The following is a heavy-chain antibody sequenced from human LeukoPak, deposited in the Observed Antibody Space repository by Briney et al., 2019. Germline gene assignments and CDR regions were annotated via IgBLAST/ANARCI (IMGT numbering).Heavy chain of an antibody. J-gene: IGHJ4*02. CDR1: GFTFSSYA. V-gene: IGHV3-64*01. CDR3: ARDYWLILGGNFDY. D-gene: IGHD3/OR15-3a*01. CDR2: ISSDGGST. Sequence: GGSLRLSCAASGFTFSSYAMHWVRQAPGKGLEYVSAISSDGGSTYYANSVKGRFTISRDNSKNTLYLQMNSLRAEDTAVYYCARDYWLILGGNFDYWGQGTLVTVSS.